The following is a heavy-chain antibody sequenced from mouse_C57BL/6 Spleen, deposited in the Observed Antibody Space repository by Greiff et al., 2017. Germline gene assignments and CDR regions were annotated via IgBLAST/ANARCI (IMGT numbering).Heavy chain of an antibody. CDR2: INPGSGGT. J-gene: IGHJ3*01. CDR3: ARDPSHDGYYDY. D-gene: IGHD2-3*01. CDR1: GYAFTNYL. Sequence: QVQLQQSGAELVRPGTSVKVSCKASGYAFTNYLIEWVKQRPGPGLEWIGVINPGSGGTNYNGKFKGKATLTADKSSSTAYMQLSSLTSEDSAVYFWARDPSHDGYYDYWGQGTLVTVSA. V-gene: IGHV1-54*01.